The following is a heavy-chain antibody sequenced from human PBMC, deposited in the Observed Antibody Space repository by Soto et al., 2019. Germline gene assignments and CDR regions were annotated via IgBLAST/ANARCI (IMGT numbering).Heavy chain of an antibody. CDR2: IYYSGST. CDR3: ARDYYGSGSYFYLDY. Sequence: SETLSLTCTVSGGSVSSGSYYWSWIRQPPGKGLEWIGYIYYSGSTNYNPSLKSRVTISVDTSKNQFSLKLSSVTAADTAVYYCARDYYGSGSYFYLDYWGQGTLVTVSS. V-gene: IGHV4-61*01. J-gene: IGHJ4*02. D-gene: IGHD3-10*01. CDR1: GGSVSSGSYY.